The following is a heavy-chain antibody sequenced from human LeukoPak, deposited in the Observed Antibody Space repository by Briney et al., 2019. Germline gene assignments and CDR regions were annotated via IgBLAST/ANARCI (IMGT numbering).Heavy chain of an antibody. CDR1: AFTFSSHA. V-gene: IGHV3-23*01. D-gene: IGHD4-11*01. CDR2: ISLSVGNT. CDR3: AKDWPVSGDHYSPFDY. J-gene: IGHJ4*02. Sequence: AGSLRLSCAASAFTFSSHAMSWVRQAPGKGLEWVAAISLSVGNTYYGDSVKGPFTISRDSSKNTPHLQMDSLRAEDTAVYYCAKDWPVSGDHYSPFDYWGQGTLVTVSS.